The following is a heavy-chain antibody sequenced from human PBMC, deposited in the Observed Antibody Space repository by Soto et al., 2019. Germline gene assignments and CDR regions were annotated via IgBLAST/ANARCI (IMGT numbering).Heavy chain of an antibody. CDR1: GYTFTSYD. D-gene: IGHD6-13*01. J-gene: IGHJ4*02. CDR2: MNPNSGNT. Sequence: ASVKVSCKASGYTFTSYDISWVRQATGQGLEWMGWMNPNSGNTGYAQKFQGRVTMTRNTSISTAYMELSSLRSEDTAVYYCARGGWAAAGPRGVFDYWGQGILVTVSS. CDR3: ARGGWAAAGPRGVFDY. V-gene: IGHV1-8*01.